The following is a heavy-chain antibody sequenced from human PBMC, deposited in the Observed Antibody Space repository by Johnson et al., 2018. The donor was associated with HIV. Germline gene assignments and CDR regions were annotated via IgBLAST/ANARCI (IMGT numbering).Heavy chain of an antibody. CDR3: TRLPSGYSRDAFDI. V-gene: IGHV3-66*02. D-gene: IGHD5-18*01. Sequence: VQVVESGGGLIQPGGSLRLSCAASGFTVSSNYMSWVRQAPGRGLEWVSGINGNGGSTGYADSVKGRSTISRDNAKTALYLEMNSLRAEDTAVYYCTRLPSGYSRDAFDIWGQGTMVTVSS. CDR1: GFTVSSNY. J-gene: IGHJ3*02. CDR2: INGNGGST.